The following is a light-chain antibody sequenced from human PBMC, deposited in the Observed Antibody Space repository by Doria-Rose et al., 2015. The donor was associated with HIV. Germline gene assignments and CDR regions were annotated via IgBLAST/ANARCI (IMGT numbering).Light chain of an antibody. J-gene: IGKJ1*01. Sequence: TQSPGTLSLSPGERATLSCRASQSFSSTYLAWYQQNPGQAPSLLIYDGSTRATGIPDRFSASGSGTDCTPTINRLEPEDFALYYCHQYGTSWTFGQGTKVEI. CDR2: DGS. CDR1: QSFSSTY. V-gene: IGKV3-20*01. CDR3: HQYGTSWT.